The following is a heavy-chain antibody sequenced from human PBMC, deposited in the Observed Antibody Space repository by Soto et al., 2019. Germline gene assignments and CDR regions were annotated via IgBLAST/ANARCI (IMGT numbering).Heavy chain of an antibody. V-gene: IGHV4-39*01. CDR1: GGSISSSSYY. D-gene: IGHD6-13*01. J-gene: IGHJ4*02. Sequence: SQTLSLTGTVSGGSISSSSYYWVSIRKPPGKGLEWIGSIYYIGITYYNPSVKSRVTVSGDTSKNQFSLKLSSVTAADTAVSYGPRPVGLEQLALNWGQGILVTVSS. CDR2: IYYIGIT. CDR3: PRPVGLEQLALN.